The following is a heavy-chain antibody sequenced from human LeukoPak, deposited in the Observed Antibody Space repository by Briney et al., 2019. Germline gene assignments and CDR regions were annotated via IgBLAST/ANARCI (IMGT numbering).Heavy chain of an antibody. J-gene: IGHJ4*02. CDR2: ISAYNGNT. V-gene: IGHV1-18*04. D-gene: IGHD3-10*01. CDR3: ARRLLWFGELGEDY. Sequence: ASAKVSCKASGYTFTSYGISWVRQAPGQGLVWMGWISAYNGNTNYAQKLQGRVTMTTDTSTSTAYMELRSLRSDDTAVYYCARRLLWFGELGEDYWGQGTLVTVSS. CDR1: GYTFTSYG.